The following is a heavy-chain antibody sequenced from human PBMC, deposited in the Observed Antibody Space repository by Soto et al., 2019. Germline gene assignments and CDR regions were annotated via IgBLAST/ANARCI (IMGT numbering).Heavy chain of an antibody. Sequence: ESGGGVVQPGRSLRLSCAASGFTFSSYGMHWVRQAPGKGLEWVAVISYDGSNKYYADSVKGRFTISRDNSKNTLYLQMNSLRAEDTAVYYCAKSPSDFWSGYGEKRDYWGQGTLVTVSS. CDR2: ISYDGSNK. J-gene: IGHJ4*02. CDR1: GFTFSSYG. V-gene: IGHV3-30*18. CDR3: AKSPSDFWSGYGEKRDY. D-gene: IGHD3-3*01.